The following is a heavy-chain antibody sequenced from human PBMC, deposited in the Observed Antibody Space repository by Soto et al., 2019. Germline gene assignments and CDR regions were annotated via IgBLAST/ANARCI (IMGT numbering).Heavy chain of an antibody. CDR1: GGSISSYY. D-gene: IGHD3-3*01. V-gene: IGHV4-59*01. CDR2: IYYSGST. J-gene: IGHJ4*02. Sequence: QVQLQESGPGLVKPSETLSLTCTVSGGSISSYYWSWIRQPPGKGLEWIGYIYYSGSTNYNPSLKSRVTISVDTSKNQFSLQLSSVTAADTAVYYCARAQNITIFGVVIIPLLDYWGQGPLVTVSS. CDR3: ARAQNITIFGVVIIPLLDY.